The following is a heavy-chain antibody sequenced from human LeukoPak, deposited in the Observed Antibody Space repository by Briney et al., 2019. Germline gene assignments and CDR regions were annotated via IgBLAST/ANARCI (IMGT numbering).Heavy chain of an antibody. CDR1: GFTFSSYG. Sequence: PGGSLRLSCAASGFTFSSYGMHWVRQAPRKGLEWVAFIRYDGSNKYYADSVKGRFTISRDNSKNTLYLQMNSLRAEDTAVYYCAKEALRYFDYWGQGTLVTVSS. J-gene: IGHJ4*02. D-gene: IGHD3-16*01. CDR3: AKEALRYFDY. V-gene: IGHV3-30*02. CDR2: IRYDGSNK.